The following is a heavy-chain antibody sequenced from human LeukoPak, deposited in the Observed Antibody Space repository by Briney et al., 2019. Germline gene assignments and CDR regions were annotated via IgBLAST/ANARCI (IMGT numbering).Heavy chain of an antibody. CDR1: GLIFDDYT. J-gene: IGHJ4*02. Sequence: GGSLRLSCAASGLIFDDYTMHWVRQAPGKGLEWVSFISRSGATIYYTDSVKGRFTISRDNAKNSLYLQMNSLRAEDTAVYYCARDHATYYYDSSGYYDYWGQGTLVTVSS. D-gene: IGHD3-22*01. CDR3: ARDHATYYYDSSGYYDY. V-gene: IGHV3-48*03. CDR2: ISRSGATI.